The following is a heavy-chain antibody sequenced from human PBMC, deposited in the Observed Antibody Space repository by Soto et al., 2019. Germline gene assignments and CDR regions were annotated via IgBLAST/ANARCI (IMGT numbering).Heavy chain of an antibody. CDR1: GGSISSGGYS. J-gene: IGHJ4*02. CDR2: IYHSGST. V-gene: IGHV4-30-2*01. Sequence: PSETLSLTCAVSGGSISSGGYSWGWIRQPPGKGLEWIGYIYHSGSTYYNPSLKSRVSISIDTSRNQFSLKLTSVTAADTGVYYCASSSPFHYWGPGILVTSPQ. CDR3: ASSSPFHY. D-gene: IGHD6-6*01.